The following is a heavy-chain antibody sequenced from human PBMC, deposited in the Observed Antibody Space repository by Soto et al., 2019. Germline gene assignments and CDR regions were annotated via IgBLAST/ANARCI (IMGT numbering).Heavy chain of an antibody. J-gene: IGHJ3*02. CDR1: GYALRDYS. V-gene: IGHV3-21*06. D-gene: IGHD3-9*01. Sequence: PGGSLRLSCAASGYALRDYSMNWVRQAPGKGLGWVSYAGTSRKYIFYADSVRGRFTISRDDARNSVYLQLNSLRDEDTAVYYCVRDRDWAFDIWGQGTMVTVSS. CDR2: AGTSRKYI. CDR3: VRDRDWAFDI.